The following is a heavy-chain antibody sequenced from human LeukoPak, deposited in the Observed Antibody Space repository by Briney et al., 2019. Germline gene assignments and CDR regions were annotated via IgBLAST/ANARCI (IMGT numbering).Heavy chain of an antibody. V-gene: IGHV4-61*02. D-gene: IGHD6-19*01. CDR1: GGSISSGSYH. Sequence: SETLSLTCTVSGGSISSGSYHWSWIRQPAGKGLEWIGRIYTSGSTNYNPSLKSRVTISVDTSKNQFSLKLSSVTAADTPVYYCAGGYSSGWYYFDYWGQGTLVTVSS. CDR2: IYTSGST. J-gene: IGHJ4*02. CDR3: AGGYSSGWYYFDY.